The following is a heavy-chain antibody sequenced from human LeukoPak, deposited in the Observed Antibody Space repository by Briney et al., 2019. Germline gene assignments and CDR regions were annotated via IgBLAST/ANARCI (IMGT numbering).Heavy chain of an antibody. D-gene: IGHD3-22*01. CDR1: GFTFSNAW. CDR3: TTDLRMIVVAPGY. Sequence: GGSLRLSCAASGFTFSNAWMSWVRQAPGKGLEWVGRIKSKTDGGTTDYAAPVKGRFTISRDDSKNTLYLQMNSLKTEDTAVYYCTTDLRMIVVAPGYWGQGTLVTVSS. CDR2: IKSKTDGGTT. J-gene: IGHJ4*02. V-gene: IGHV3-15*01.